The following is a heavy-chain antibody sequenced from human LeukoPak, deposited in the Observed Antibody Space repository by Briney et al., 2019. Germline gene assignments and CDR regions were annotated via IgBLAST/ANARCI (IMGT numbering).Heavy chain of an antibody. CDR1: GYTFTSYY. V-gene: IGHV1-46*01. CDR3: ASLRNYDSSGPMALGFDY. J-gene: IGHJ4*02. Sequence: ASVKLSCKASGYTFTSYYMHWVRQAPGHGLERMGIINPSGGSTSYAKKFQGRVTMTRDTSTSTAYMELSSLRSEDTAVYYCASLRNYDSSGPMALGFDYWGQGTLVTVSS. CDR2: INPSGGST. D-gene: IGHD3-22*01.